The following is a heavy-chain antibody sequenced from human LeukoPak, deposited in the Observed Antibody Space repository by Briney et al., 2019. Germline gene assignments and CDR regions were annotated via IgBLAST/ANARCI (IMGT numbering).Heavy chain of an antibody. CDR3: ARYGVVVPAASPGFDP. D-gene: IGHD2-2*01. Sequence: SQTLSLTCTVSGGSISSGGYYWSWIRQHPGKGLEWTGYIYYSGSTYYNPSLKSRVTISVDTSKNQFSLKLSSVTAADTAVYYCARYGVVVPAASPGFDPWGQGTLVTVSS. J-gene: IGHJ5*02. V-gene: IGHV4-31*03. CDR1: GGSISSGGYY. CDR2: IYYSGST.